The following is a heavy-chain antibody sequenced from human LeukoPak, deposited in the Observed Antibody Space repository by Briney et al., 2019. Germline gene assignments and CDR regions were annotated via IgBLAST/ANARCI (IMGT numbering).Heavy chain of an antibody. CDR1: GGSFSTYY. CDR3: AREANIATAIVWFDP. V-gene: IGHV4-34*01. D-gene: IGHD6-13*01. CDR2: INHSRST. J-gene: IGHJ5*02. Sequence: PSETLSLTCAVYGGSFSTYYWSWIRQPPGKGLEWIGEINHSRSTNYNPSLKSRVTISGDTSKNQFSLNLTSVTAADTAMYYCAREANIATAIVWFDPWGQGTLVTVSS.